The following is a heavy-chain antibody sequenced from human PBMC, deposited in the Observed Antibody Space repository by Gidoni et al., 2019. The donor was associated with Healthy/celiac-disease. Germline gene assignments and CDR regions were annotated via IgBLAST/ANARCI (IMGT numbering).Heavy chain of an antibody. V-gene: IGHV1-46*01. CDR3: ARDKDTAMVSAAGY. J-gene: IGHJ4*02. CDR2: INASGGST. D-gene: IGHD5-18*01. Sequence: QVQLVQSGAEVKTPGASAKVSCKASGYTSTSYYMHWVRQDAGQGLEWMGIINASGGSTSYAQKFQGRVTMTRDTSTSTVYMELSSLRSEDTAVYYCARDKDTAMVSAAGYWGQGTLVTVSS. CDR1: GYTSTSYY.